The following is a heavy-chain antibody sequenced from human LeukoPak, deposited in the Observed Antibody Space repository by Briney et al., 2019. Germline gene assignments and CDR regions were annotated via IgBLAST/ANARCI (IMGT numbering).Heavy chain of an antibody. CDR2: ISGSGGST. V-gene: IGHV3-23*01. CDR3: AKGSVVVLPAASVDY. Sequence: GGSLRLSCAASGFTFSSYAMSWVRQAPGKGLEWVSDISGSGGSTYYADSVKGRFTISRDNSKNTLYLQMNSLRAEDTAVYYCAKGSVVVLPAASVDYWGRGTLVTVSS. D-gene: IGHD2-2*01. J-gene: IGHJ4*02. CDR1: GFTFSSYA.